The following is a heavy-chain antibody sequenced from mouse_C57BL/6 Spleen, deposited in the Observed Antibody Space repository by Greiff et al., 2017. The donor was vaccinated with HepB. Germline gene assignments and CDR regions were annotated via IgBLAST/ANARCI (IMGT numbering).Heavy chain of an antibody. D-gene: IGHD2-3*01. V-gene: IGHV3-5*01. CDR2: IYYSGTI. Sequence: EVKVVESGPGLVKPSQTVFLTCTVTGISITTGNYRWSWIRQFPGNKLEWIGYIYYSGTITYNPSLTSRTTITRDTPKNQFFLEMNSLTAEDTATYYCARNDHRSSWAMDYWGQGTSVTVSS. CDR1: GISITTGNYR. CDR3: ARNDHRSSWAMDY. J-gene: IGHJ4*01.